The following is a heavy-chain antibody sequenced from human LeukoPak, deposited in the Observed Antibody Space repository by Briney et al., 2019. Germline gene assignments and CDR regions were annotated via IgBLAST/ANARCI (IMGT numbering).Heavy chain of an antibody. CDR1: GGTFSSYA. D-gene: IGHD3-22*01. J-gene: IGHJ4*02. Sequence: ASVKVSCKASGGTFSSYAISWVRQAPGQGLEWMGVIIPIFGTANYAQKFQGRVTITTDESTSTAYMELSSLRSEDTAVYYCAGGPNYYDSSGYKEVFDYWGQGTLVTVSS. V-gene: IGHV1-69*05. CDR2: IIPIFGTA. CDR3: AGGPNYYDSSGYKEVFDY.